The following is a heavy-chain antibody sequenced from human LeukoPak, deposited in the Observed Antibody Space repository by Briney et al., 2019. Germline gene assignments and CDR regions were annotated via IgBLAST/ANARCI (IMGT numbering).Heavy chain of an antibody. CDR1: GFTFSHYW. CDR2: IKQDGSEQ. Sequence: GGSLRLSCAASGFTFSHYWMTWVRQAPGKGLEWVANIKQDGSEQYYVDSVKGRFTISRDNAKNSLYLQMNSLRVEDTTVYYCARDRCSSTSCFYDYWGQGTLVTVSS. D-gene: IGHD2-2*01. CDR3: ARDRCSSTSCFYDY. J-gene: IGHJ4*02. V-gene: IGHV3-7*01.